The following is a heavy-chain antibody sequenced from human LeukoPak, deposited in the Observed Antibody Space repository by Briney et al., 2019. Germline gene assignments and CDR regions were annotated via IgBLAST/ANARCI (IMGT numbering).Heavy chain of an antibody. D-gene: IGHD1-26*01. V-gene: IGHV3-74*01. CDR2: INTDGSST. J-gene: IGHJ4*02. CDR1: GFTFSSYW. Sequence: PGGSLRLSCAASGFTFSSYWVHWVRQAPGKGLVWVSRINTDGSSTNYADSVKGRFTISRDNAKNTLYLQMNSLRAEDTAVYYCARSGRSSSIFEYWGRGTLVTVSS. CDR3: ARSGRSSSIFEY.